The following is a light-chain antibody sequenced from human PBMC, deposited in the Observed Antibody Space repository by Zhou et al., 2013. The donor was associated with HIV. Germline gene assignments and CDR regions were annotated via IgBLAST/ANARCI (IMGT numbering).Light chain of an antibody. CDR1: QSFSSIH. V-gene: IGKV3-20*01. J-gene: IGKJ1*01. CDR2: DAS. Sequence: ETVLTQSPGTLSLSPGERATLSCRASQSFSSIHLAWYRQKPGQAPRLLIYDASTRATGIPDRLSGSGSGTDFTLTISRLEPEDFAVYYCQQYGNSPWTFGQGTKVEIK. CDR3: QQYGNSPWT.